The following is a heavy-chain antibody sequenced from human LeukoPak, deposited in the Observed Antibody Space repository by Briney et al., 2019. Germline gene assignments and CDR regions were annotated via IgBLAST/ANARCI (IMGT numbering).Heavy chain of an antibody. CDR1: GFTFDDYA. V-gene: IGHV3-9*01. J-gene: IGHJ3*02. Sequence: GRSLRLSCAASGFTFDDYAMHWVRQAPGKGLEWVSGISWNSGSIGYADSVKGRFTISRDNAKNSLYLQMNSLRAEDTALYYCARPSGYREAFDIWGQGTMVTVSS. D-gene: IGHD3-22*01. CDR2: ISWNSGSI. CDR3: ARPSGYREAFDI.